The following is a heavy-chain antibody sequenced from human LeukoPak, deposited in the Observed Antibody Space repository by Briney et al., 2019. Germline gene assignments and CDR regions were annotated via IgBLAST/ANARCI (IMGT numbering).Heavy chain of an antibody. CDR2: INHSGST. CDR1: GGSFSGYY. CDR3: ARGWAYGPYFDY. V-gene: IGHV4-34*01. Sequence: SETLSLTCAVYGGSFSGYYWSWIRQSPGKGLEWIGEINHSGSTNYNPSLKSRVTISVDTSKNQFSLKLSSVTAADTAVYYCARGWAYGPYFDYWGQGTLVTVSS. J-gene: IGHJ4*02. D-gene: IGHD3-10*01.